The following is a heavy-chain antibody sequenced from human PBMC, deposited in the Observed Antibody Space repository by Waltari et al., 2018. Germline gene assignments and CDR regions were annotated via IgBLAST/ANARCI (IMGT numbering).Heavy chain of an antibody. CDR3: ARLDSRSWSYYFDY. Sequence: QLQLQESGPGLLKPSETLSLTCTVSGGSISISNYYWGGICQPPGKGLEWIVNIYYSRSTYYNPSLKSPVTTYIETSKNQFSLKLGCVTAADTAVYFCARLDSRSWSYYFDYWGQGTLVTVSS. V-gene: IGHV4-39*01. D-gene: IGHD1-26*01. CDR2: IYYSRST. J-gene: IGHJ4*02. CDR1: GGSISISNYY.